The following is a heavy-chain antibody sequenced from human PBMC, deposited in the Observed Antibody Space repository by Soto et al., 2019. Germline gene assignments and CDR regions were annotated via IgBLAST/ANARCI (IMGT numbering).Heavy chain of an antibody. CDR1: GFSLDTRGVG. CDR3: AHKAVPYFYASGRSDWFDP. D-gene: IGHD3-10*01. J-gene: IGHJ5*02. Sequence: QITLKESGPALVKPTQTLTLTCTFSGFSLDTRGVGVGWIRQPPGKALEWLALIYWDADKRYSPSLKSRLTITKDTSKNQVVLTMTNMDPVDTATYYCAHKAVPYFYASGRSDWFDPWGQGTLVTVSS. V-gene: IGHV2-5*02. CDR2: IYWDADK.